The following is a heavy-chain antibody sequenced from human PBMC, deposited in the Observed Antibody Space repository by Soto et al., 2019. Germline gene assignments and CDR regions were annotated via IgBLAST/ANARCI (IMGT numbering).Heavy chain of an antibody. V-gene: IGHV4-61*01. J-gene: IGHJ6*02. CDR3: AASAPPATNYYYAMDA. CDR2: FYDSGST. D-gene: IGHD5-12*01. CDR1: GVSVSSGSFY. Sequence: XETLSLTCTVSGVSVSSGSFYWSWICRPPGKGLEWIGYFYDSGSTNYNPSLRSRVTMSVDTSKNQFSLKLSSVTAADTAVYYCAASAPPATNYYYAMDAWGQGTTVTVSS.